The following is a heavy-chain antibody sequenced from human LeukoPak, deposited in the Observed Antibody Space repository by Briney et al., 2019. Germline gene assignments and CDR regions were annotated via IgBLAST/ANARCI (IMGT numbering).Heavy chain of an antibody. CDR1: GGSFSGYY. CDR3: ARLSYCSSSSCKYNWFDP. V-gene: IGHV4-34*01. J-gene: IGHJ5*02. D-gene: IGHD2-2*01. Sequence: SETLSLTCAVYGGSFSGYYWSWIRQPPGKGLEWIGEINHSGSTNYNPSLKSRVTISVDTSKNQFSLKLSSVTAADTAVYYCARLSYCSSSSCKYNWFDPWGQGTLVTVPS. CDR2: INHSGST.